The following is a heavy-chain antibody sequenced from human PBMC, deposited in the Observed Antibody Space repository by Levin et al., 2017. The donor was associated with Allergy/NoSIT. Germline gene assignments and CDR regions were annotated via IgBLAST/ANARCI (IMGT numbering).Heavy chain of an antibody. CDR3: ARDVYVV. D-gene: IGHD1-14*01. V-gene: IGHV3-48*01. Sequence: GESLKISCAASGFTFSSYSMNWVRQAPGKGLEWVSYISSSSSTIYYADSVKGRFTISRDNAKNSLYLQMNSLRAEDTAVYYCARDVYVVWGQGTTVTVSS. J-gene: IGHJ6*02. CDR2: ISSSSSTI. CDR1: GFTFSSYS.